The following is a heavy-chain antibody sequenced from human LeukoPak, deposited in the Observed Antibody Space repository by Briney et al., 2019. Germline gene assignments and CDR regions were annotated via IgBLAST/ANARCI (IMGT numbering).Heavy chain of an antibody. CDR2: IKKDGSEN. D-gene: IGHD3-22*01. V-gene: IGHV3-7*01. Sequence: GGSLRHSCAASGVTFSSYWMGWVRPAPGKGLEGVANIKKDGSENYYVDSVKGRFTISRDNAKNSLYLQMNSLRAEDTAVYYCAQECVDSSGYYYVPNWFDPWGQGTLVTVSS. CDR1: GVTFSSYW. CDR3: AQECVDSSGYYYVPNWFDP. J-gene: IGHJ5*02.